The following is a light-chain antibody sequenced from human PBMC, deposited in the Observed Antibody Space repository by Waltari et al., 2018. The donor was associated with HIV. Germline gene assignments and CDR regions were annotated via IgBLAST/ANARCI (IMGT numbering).Light chain of an antibody. CDR1: TSDVVGYNY. CDR3: CSCAGSYRGV. Sequence: QPAPTQPRSVSGSLGPSVTISPIGTTSDVVGYNYVSWYQQHPGKAPKLSIYDVSKLPSGVPERFSGSKSGHTAPLTLSGRQGEDEADYYCCSCAGSYRGVLGGGTKLIVL. J-gene: IGLJ2*01. CDR2: DVS. V-gene: IGLV2-11*01.